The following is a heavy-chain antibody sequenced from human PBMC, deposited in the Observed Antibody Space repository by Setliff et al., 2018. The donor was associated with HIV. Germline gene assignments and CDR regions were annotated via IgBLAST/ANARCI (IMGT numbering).Heavy chain of an antibody. Sequence: GGSLRLSCAASGFTFTTYWMSWVRQAPGKGLEWVANINQNGREKYYVASVKGRFTISRDNAKDSLYLQMNSLRGEDTAVYYCAGSRGYFVKAEWGQGTLVTVSS. V-gene: IGHV3-7*01. CDR3: AGSRGYFVKAE. D-gene: IGHD3-22*01. CDR1: GFTFTTYW. CDR2: INQNGREK. J-gene: IGHJ4*02.